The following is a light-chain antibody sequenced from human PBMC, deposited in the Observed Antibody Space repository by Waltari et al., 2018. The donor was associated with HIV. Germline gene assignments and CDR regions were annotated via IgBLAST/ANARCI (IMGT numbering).Light chain of an antibody. V-gene: IGLV1-51*01. CDR2: DNN. CDR1: SSNIGNNY. CDR3: GTWDSSLSAWV. J-gene: IGLJ3*02. Sequence: PGQKVTISCSGSSSNIGNNYVSWYQQLPGTAPKLLIYDNNKRPSGIPDRFSGSKSGTSATLGITGLQTGDEADYYCGTWDSSLSAWVFGGGTKLTVL.